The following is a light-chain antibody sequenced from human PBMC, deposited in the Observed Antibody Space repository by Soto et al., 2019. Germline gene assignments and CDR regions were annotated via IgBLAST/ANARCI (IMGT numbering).Light chain of an antibody. Sequence: DIQMTQAPSTLSASVGDIVNITCRASQSISDWLAWYQQKAGKAPELLISDASALPRGVPSRFSGSGSGTKFTLTIASLQPDDFATYYCQKYETFSGKFGPGTKVDIK. V-gene: IGKV1-5*01. CDR1: QSISDW. CDR3: QKYETFSGK. CDR2: DAS. J-gene: IGKJ1*01.